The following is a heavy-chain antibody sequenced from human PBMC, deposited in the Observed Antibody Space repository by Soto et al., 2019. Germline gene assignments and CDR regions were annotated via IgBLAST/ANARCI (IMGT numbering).Heavy chain of an antibody. CDR1: GDSISSRNW. CDR3: ARGGLFHPFDY. D-gene: IGHD2-21*01. J-gene: IGHJ4*01. CDR2: MFHSGST. V-gene: IGHV4-4*02. Sequence: SLTCDISGDSISSRNWWSWVRQIPGEGLEWIGEMFHSGSTHYNPSLGRRVTISVDKSRNQLSLKLRSVTAADTAVYYCARGGLFHPFDYWGHGTLVT.